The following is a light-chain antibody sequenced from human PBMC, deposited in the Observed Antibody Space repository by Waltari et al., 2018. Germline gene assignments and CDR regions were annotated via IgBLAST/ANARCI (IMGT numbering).Light chain of an antibody. CDR2: GAS. V-gene: IGKV1-5*01. CDR1: QNFRDW. Sequence: DVQMTQSPSTLSASVGYRVPITFRASQNFRDWLAWYQQRPGKAPRLLIYGASTLQTGVPARFSGSGSGTEFTLTINSLQPDDFATYYCQQYNGYFTWTFGQGTKVEIK. CDR3: QQYNGYFTWT. J-gene: IGKJ1*01.